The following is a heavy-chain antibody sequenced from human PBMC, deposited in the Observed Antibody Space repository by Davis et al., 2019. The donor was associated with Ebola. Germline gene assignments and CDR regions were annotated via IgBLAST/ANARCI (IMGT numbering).Heavy chain of an antibody. CDR3: ARTAMQWLRTLYYYYYMDV. D-gene: IGHD6-19*01. J-gene: IGHJ6*03. V-gene: IGHV4-34*01. Sequence: PSETLSLTCAVYGGSFSGYYWSWIRQPPGKGLEWIGEINHSGSTNYNPSLKSRVTISVDTSKNQFSLKLSSVTAADTAVYYCARTAMQWLRTLYYYYYMDVWGKGTTVTVSS. CDR1: GGSFSGYY. CDR2: INHSGST.